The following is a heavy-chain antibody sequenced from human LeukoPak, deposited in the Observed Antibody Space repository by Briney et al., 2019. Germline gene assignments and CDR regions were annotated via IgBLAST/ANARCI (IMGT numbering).Heavy chain of an antibody. CDR1: KFPFSSYA. CDR2: ISKSGDAT. V-gene: IGHV3-23*01. D-gene: IGHD2-2*01. Sequence: GGSLRLSCAASKFPFSSYAMTWVRQAPGKGLEWVSSISKSGDATFYADSVKGRFTISRDSSKHTLDLQMNSLRAEDTAVYYCARGCSSTSCYGFDYWGQGTLVTVSS. J-gene: IGHJ4*02. CDR3: ARGCSSTSCYGFDY.